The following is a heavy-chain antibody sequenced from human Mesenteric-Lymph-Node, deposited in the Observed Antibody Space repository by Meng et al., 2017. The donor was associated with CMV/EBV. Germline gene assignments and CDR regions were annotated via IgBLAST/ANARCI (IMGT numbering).Heavy chain of an antibody. CDR1: GGTFISYA. CDR3: ASDSYNSGTGISH. V-gene: IGHV1-69*04. CDR2: INPIVETP. D-gene: IGHD3-10*01. Sequence: SGGTFISYAVSWVRQAPGQGLEWMGRINPIVETPNYAQKFQGRVTITVDKSTSTAYMELSSLRFEDTAVYYCASDSYNSGTGISHWGQGTLVTVSS. J-gene: IGHJ4*02.